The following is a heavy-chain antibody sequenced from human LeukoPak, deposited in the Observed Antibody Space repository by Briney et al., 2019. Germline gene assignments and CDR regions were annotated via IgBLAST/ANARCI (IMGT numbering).Heavy chain of an antibody. D-gene: IGHD2-2*01. CDR3: ARVGGRVSRRPDL. CDR1: GGSISSGGYY. CDR2: IYYSGST. Sequence: PSETLSLTCTVSGGSISSGGYYWSWIRQHPGTGLEWIGYIYYSGSTYYNPSLKSRVTISVDTSKNQFSPKLSPVTAADTAVYYCARVGGRVSRRPDLWGRGTLVTVSS. V-gene: IGHV4-31*03. J-gene: IGHJ2*01.